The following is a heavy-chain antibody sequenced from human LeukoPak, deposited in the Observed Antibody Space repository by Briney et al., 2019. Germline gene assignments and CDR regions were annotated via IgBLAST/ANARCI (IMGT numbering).Heavy chain of an antibody. D-gene: IGHD5-18*01. CDR2: INHSGST. V-gene: IGHV4-34*01. CDR3: AGYSYANTYYYYMDV. J-gene: IGHJ6*03. Sequence: PSETLSLTCAVSGGSISSGGYYWSWIRQPPGKGLEWIGEINHSGSTNYNPSLKSRVTISVDTSKNQFSLKLSSVTAADTAVYYCAGYSYANTYYYYMDVWGKGTTVTVSS. CDR1: GGSISSGGYY.